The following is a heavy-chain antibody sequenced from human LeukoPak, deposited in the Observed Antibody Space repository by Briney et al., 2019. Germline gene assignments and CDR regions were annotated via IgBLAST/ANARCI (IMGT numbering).Heavy chain of an antibody. CDR2: IYGGGST. D-gene: IGHD6-13*01. V-gene: IGHV3-53*01. CDR3: ARGIAAAGTTLWAYYFDY. CDR1: GLTVSSNF. J-gene: IGHJ4*02. Sequence: GGSLRLSCAATGLTVSSNFMSWVRQAPGKGLEWVSVIYGGGSTYYADSVKGRLTISRDNAKNSLYLQMNSLRAEDTAVYYCARGIAAAGTTLWAYYFDYWGQGTLVTVSS.